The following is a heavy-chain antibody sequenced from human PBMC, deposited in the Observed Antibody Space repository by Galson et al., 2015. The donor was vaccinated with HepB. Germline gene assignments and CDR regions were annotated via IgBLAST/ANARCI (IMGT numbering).Heavy chain of an antibody. CDR2: ISCYNDNT. Sequence: SVKVSCKASGYTFTSYVISWVRQAPGQGLEWMGWISCYNDNTNYAQKFQGRVTMTTDTSTSTAYMELRSLISDDTAVYYCARGAVGYFQVSGGYVWGQRTLVTVSS. V-gene: IGHV1-18*01. CDR3: ARGAVGYFQVSGGYV. J-gene: IGHJ4*02. D-gene: IGHD3-22*01. CDR1: GYTFTSYV.